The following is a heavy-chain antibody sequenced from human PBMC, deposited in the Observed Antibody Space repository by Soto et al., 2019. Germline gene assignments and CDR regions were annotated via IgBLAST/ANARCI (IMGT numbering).Heavy chain of an antibody. CDR3: AKGLLRGTAMVTGYFDY. Sequence: GGSLRHSCAASGFTFSSYGMHWVRQAPGKGLEWVAVISYDGSNKYYADSVKGRFTISRDNSKNTLYLQMNSLRAEDTAVYYCAKGLLRGTAMVTGYFDYWGQGTLVTVSS. J-gene: IGHJ4*02. CDR1: GFTFSSYG. CDR2: ISYDGSNK. V-gene: IGHV3-30*18. D-gene: IGHD5-18*01.